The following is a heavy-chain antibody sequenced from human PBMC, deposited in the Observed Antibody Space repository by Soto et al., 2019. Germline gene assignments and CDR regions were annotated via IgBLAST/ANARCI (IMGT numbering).Heavy chain of an antibody. V-gene: IGHV3-13*01. Sequence: GGSLRLSCAASGFTFSTYDMHWVRQATGKSLEWVSAIGTIGDTYYLDSVKGRFTISRENAKNSLYLQMNSLRAGDTAVYYCARGRSNQYESSPPPKFDPWGRGALVTVSS. J-gene: IGHJ5*02. D-gene: IGHD2-8*01. CDR3: ARGRSNQYESSPPPKFDP. CDR1: GFTFSTYD. CDR2: IGTIGDT.